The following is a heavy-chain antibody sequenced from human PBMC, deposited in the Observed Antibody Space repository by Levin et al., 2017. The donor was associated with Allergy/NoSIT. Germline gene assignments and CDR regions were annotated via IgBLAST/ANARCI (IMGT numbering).Heavy chain of an antibody. J-gene: IGHJ5*02. CDR3: ARGGRITGTPRWFDP. D-gene: IGHD1-7*01. CDR1: GCTFTGYY. CDR2: INPNSGGT. Sequence: GESLKISCKASGCTFTGYYMHWVRQAPGQGLEWMGWINPNSGGTNYAQKFQGRVTMTRDTSISTAYMELSRLRSDDTAVYYCARGGRITGTPRWFDPWGQGTLVTVSS. V-gene: IGHV1-2*02.